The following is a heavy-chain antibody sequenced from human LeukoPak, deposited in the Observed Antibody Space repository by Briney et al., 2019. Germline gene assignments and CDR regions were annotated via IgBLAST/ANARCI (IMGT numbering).Heavy chain of an antibody. CDR2: IYHSGST. CDR1: GGSISSGGYY. Sequence: PSETLSLTCTVSGGSISSGGYYWSWIRQHPGKGLEWIGYIYHSGSTYYNPSLKSRVTISVDRSKNQFSLKLSSVTAADTAVYYCARSLDYSDYDAFDIWGQGTMVTVSS. CDR3: ARSLDYSDYDAFDI. V-gene: IGHV4-30-2*01. J-gene: IGHJ3*02. D-gene: IGHD4-11*01.